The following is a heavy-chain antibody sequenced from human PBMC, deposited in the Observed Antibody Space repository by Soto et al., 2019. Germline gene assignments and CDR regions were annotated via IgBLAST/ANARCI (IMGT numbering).Heavy chain of an antibody. CDR1: GFTFSDFY. Sequence: GGSLRLSCEVFGFTFSDFYMSWIRQAPGKGLEWVSHISSSGRTIYYGDSVKGRFTISRDNAKNSLHLQLNSLRADDTAVYYCAREIAAAGISYFDFWGQGTLVTVSS. CDR2: ISSSGRTI. J-gene: IGHJ4*02. CDR3: AREIAAAGISYFDF. V-gene: IGHV3-11*01. D-gene: IGHD6-13*01.